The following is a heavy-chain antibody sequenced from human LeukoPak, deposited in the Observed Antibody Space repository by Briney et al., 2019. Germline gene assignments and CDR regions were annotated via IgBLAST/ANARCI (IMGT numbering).Heavy chain of an antibody. CDR3: ADYYYDSSGYQYH. CDR1: GFTFSSYA. D-gene: IGHD3-22*01. V-gene: IGHV3-30-3*01. J-gene: IGHJ4*02. CDR2: ISYDGSNK. Sequence: SGGSSRLYCAASGFTFSSYAMHWVRQAPGKGLEWVAVISYDGSNKYYADSVKGRFTISRDNSKNTLYLQMNSLRAEDTAVYYCADYYYDSSGYQYHWGQGTLVTVSS.